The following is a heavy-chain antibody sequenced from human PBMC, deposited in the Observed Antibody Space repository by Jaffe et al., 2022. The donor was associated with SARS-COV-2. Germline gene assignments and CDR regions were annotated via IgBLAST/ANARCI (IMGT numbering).Heavy chain of an antibody. J-gene: IGHJ4*02. CDR1: GGSLSSGSYY. CDR3: TRDYYEVRI. CDR2: IYYGGTT. Sequence: QVQLQESGPGLVKPSETLSLTCTVSGGSLSSGSYYWSWIRQPPGKGLEWIGYIYYGGTTNYNPSLKSRVTISVDASKNQFSLKLSSVTAADAAVYYCTRDYYEVRIWGQGTLVTVSS. V-gene: IGHV4-61*01. D-gene: IGHD3-22*01.